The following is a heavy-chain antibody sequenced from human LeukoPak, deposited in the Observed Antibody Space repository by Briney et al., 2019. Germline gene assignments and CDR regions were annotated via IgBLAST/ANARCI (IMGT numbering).Heavy chain of an antibody. CDR1: GGSISSGSYY. CDR3: ARERAYSSSWYVSDY. Sequence: SETLSLTCTVSGGSISSGSYYWSWIRQPAGKGLEWIGRIYTSGGTNYNPSLKSRVTISVDTSKNQFSLKLSSVTAADTAVYYCARERAYSSSWYVSDYWGQGTLVTVSS. D-gene: IGHD6-13*01. CDR2: IYTSGGT. J-gene: IGHJ4*02. V-gene: IGHV4-61*02.